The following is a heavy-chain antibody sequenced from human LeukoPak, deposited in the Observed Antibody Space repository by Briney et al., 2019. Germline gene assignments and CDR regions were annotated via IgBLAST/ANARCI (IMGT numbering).Heavy chain of an antibody. Sequence: AGRSLTLSCAASGFTFSNYGMHWVGQAPGKGLEWVALISYDGSNKYFADSVKGRFTISRDNSKNTLYLQMHSLRAEDTAVYYCAKDNVAAAGRYFDYWGQGTLVTVSS. CDR1: GFTFSNYG. CDR3: AKDNVAAAGRYFDY. D-gene: IGHD6-13*01. CDR2: ISYDGSNK. J-gene: IGHJ4*02. V-gene: IGHV3-30*18.